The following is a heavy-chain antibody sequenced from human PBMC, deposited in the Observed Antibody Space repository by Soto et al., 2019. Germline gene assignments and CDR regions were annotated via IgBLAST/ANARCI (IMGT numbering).Heavy chain of an antibody. J-gene: IGHJ4*02. V-gene: IGHV1-18*01. CDR1: GGTFSSYG. D-gene: IGHD4-17*01. Sequence: ASVKVYCKAAGGTFSSYGIIWVRQAPGQGLEWMGWISAYNGNTNYAQKLQGRVTMTTDTSTSTAYMELRSLRSDDTAVYYCARDRRYGDYLMSYWGQGTLVTVSS. CDR2: ISAYNGNT. CDR3: ARDRRYGDYLMSY.